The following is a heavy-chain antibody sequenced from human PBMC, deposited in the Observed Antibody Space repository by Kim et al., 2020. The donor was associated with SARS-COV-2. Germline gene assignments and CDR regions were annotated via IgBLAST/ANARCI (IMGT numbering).Heavy chain of an antibody. V-gene: IGHV3-21*01. D-gene: IGHD5-12*01. CDR1: GFTFSSYS. Sequence: GGSLRLSCAASGFTFSSYSMNWVRQAPGKGLEWVSSISSSSSYIYYADSVKGRFTISRDNAKNSLYLQMNSLRAEDTAVYYCARDSTPGLPYYYGMDVWGQGTTVTVSS. CDR2: ISSSSSYI. J-gene: IGHJ6*02. CDR3: ARDSTPGLPYYYGMDV.